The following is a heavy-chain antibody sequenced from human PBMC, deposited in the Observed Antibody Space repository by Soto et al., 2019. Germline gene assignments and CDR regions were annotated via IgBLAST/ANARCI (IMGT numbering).Heavy chain of an antibody. D-gene: IGHD6-19*01. Sequence: SETLSLTCTVSGGSISSGGYYWSWIRQHPGKGLEWIGYIYYSGSTYYNPSLKSRVTISVDTSKNQFSLKLSSVTAADTAVYYCARYFVAGSPITFDYWGQGXLVTVSS. CDR3: ARYFVAGSPITFDY. CDR2: IYYSGST. J-gene: IGHJ4*02. CDR1: GGSISSGGYY. V-gene: IGHV4-31*03.